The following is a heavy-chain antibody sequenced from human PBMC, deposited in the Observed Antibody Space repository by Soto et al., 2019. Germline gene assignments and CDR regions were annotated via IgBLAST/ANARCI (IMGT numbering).Heavy chain of an antibody. J-gene: IGHJ6*02. V-gene: IGHV1-69*02. CDR1: GDTFSSYT. CDR3: GRRRYGGVDCYTQYYYGMDV. Sequence: QVQLVQSGPEVKKPGSSVRISCRSGGDTFSSYTVSWVRQTPGQGQGWVGRIIPVLGVKTYSRNCNVRMTITTAKSKTTAHLEMSTLKSAEKDRSYCGRRRYGGVDCYTQYYYGMDVWGQGTSVIVSS. D-gene: IGHD2-21*02. CDR2: IIPVLGVK.